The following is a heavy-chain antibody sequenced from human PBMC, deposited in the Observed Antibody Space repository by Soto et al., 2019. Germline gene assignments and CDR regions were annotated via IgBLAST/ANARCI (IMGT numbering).Heavy chain of an antibody. CDR3: ARRLARGVIGWFDP. J-gene: IGHJ5*02. CDR1: GGSISSGTYY. D-gene: IGHD3-10*01. Sequence: SETLSLTCTVSGGSISSGTYYWGWIRQPPGKGLEWIGSLYYTGRTYYSPSLKSRVTISVYTSKNHFSLNLTSVAAADTAVYYCARRLARGVIGWFDPWGQGTLVTVSS. CDR2: LYYTGRT. V-gene: IGHV4-39*02.